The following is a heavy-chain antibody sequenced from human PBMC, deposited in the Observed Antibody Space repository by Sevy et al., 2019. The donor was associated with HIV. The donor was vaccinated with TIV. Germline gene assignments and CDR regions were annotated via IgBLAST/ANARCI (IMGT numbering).Heavy chain of an antibody. Sequence: ASVKVSCKASGYTFSSYGSSWVRQAPGQGLEWMGWISNYNSNRKSAQKFQDRVIMTTDTSTSTAYLELTNLRKDDTAVYYCARGLSVVATRGVWFDPWGPGTLVTVSS. CDR1: GYTFSSYG. V-gene: IGHV1-18*01. CDR3: ARGLSVVATRGVWFDP. J-gene: IGHJ5*02. CDR2: ISNYNSNR. D-gene: IGHD5-12*01.